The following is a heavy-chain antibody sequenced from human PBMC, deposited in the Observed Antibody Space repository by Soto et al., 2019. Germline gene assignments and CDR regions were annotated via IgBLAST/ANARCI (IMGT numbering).Heavy chain of an antibody. CDR3: AKGVPAATRYFQH. D-gene: IGHD2-2*01. CDR1: GFSFSSYW. CDR2: INSDGSST. V-gene: IGHV3-74*01. Sequence: VQLVESGGGLVQPGGSLRLSCAASGFSFSSYWMLWVRHAPGKGLVWVSRINSDGSSTTYADSVKGRFTISRDNAKNTLYLQMNSLTPDDTAVYYCAKGVPAATRYFQHWGQGTLVTVSS. J-gene: IGHJ1*01.